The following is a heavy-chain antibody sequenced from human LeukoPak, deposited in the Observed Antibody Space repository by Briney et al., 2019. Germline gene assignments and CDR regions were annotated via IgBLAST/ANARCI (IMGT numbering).Heavy chain of an antibody. Sequence: SETLSLTCAVYGGSFSGYYWSWIRQPPGKGLEWIGEINHSGSTNYNPSLKSRVTISVDTSKNQFSLKLSSVTAADTAVYYCARAYYGSGSYYNSYYYYYMDVWGKGTTVTISS. V-gene: IGHV4-34*01. CDR2: INHSGST. J-gene: IGHJ6*03. D-gene: IGHD3-10*01. CDR1: GGSFSGYY. CDR3: ARAYYGSGSYYNSYYYYYMDV.